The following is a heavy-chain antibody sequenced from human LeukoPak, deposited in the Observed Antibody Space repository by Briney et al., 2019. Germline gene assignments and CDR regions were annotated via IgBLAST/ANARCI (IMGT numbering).Heavy chain of an antibody. CDR1: GGSISSSYW. J-gene: IGHJ4*02. V-gene: IGHV4-4*02. D-gene: IGHD1-26*01. CDR2: HSLGRYT. CDR3: SRDSGPHFPFGH. Sequence: SETLSLTCAVSGGSISSSYWYWFGHQPPKERLELTGVHSLGRYTGFPPSLRGRVTMSLDDSKNHLSLPLTSLTAADTALYYCSRDSGPHFPFGHWGQGTLVAVS.